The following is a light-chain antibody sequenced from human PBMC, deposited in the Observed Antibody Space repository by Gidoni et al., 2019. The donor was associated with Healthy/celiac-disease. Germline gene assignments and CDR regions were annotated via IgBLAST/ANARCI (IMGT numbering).Light chain of an antibody. CDR3: SSYTSSSTYV. J-gene: IGLJ1*01. V-gene: IGLV2-14*01. CDR1: SSDVGGYNH. Sequence: QSALTQPASVSGSPGQPSTISCPGTSSDVGGYNHVPWYQQHPGKAPKLMIYEVSNRPSGVSNRFSGSKSGNTASLTISGLQAEDEADYYCSSYTSSSTYVFGTGTKVTVL. CDR2: EVS.